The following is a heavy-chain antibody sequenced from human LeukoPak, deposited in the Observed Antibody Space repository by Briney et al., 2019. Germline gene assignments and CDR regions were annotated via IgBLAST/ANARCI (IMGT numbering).Heavy chain of an antibody. D-gene: IGHD2-2*01. CDR2: IYYSGST. V-gene: IGHV4-30-4*01. Sequence: PSQTLSLTCTVSGGSISSGDYYWSWIRQPPGKGLGWIGYIYYSGSTYYNPSLKSRVTISVDTSKNQFSLKLSSVTAADTAVYYCARYCSSTSCYGYFQHWGQGTLVTVSS. J-gene: IGHJ1*01. CDR3: ARYCSSTSCYGYFQH. CDR1: GGSISSGDYY.